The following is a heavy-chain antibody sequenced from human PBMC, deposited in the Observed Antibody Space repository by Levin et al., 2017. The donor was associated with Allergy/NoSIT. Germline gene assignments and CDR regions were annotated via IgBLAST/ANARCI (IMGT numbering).Heavy chain of an antibody. J-gene: IGHJ4*02. CDR2: VSGNGGRT. CDR1: GFIFSTYD. Sequence: PGGSLRLSCAASGFIFSTYDMDWVRQAPGKGLEWVSSVSGNGGRTDYADSVRGRFTISRDNSKNTVDLQMNSLSAEDTARYYWAKRGFSGYYPAFDHWGQGVLVTVSS. V-gene: IGHV3-23*01. CDR3: AKRGFSGYYPAFDH. D-gene: IGHD3-3*01.